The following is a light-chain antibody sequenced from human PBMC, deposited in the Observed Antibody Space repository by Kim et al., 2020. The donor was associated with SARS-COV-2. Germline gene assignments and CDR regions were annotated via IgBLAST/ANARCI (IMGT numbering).Light chain of an antibody. J-gene: IGKJ2*01. V-gene: IGKV3-20*01. CDR2: GAS. Sequence: EIVLTQSPGTLSLSPGERATLSCRARQSVSSSYLAWYQQKPGQAPRLLIYGASSRATGIPDRFSGSGSGTDFTLTISRLEPEDFAVYYCQQDGSSPYTFGQGTKLEI. CDR1: QSVSSSY. CDR3: QQDGSSPYT.